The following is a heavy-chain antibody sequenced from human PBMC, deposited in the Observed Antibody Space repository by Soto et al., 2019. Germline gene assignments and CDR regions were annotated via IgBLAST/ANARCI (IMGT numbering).Heavy chain of an antibody. V-gene: IGHV3-48*03. CDR1: GFTFSSYE. CDR3: ASAYCSSTSCYTRGFDY. CDR2: ISSSGSTI. J-gene: IGHJ4*02. Sequence: GSLRLSCAASGFTFSSYEMNWVRQAPGKGLEWVSYISSSGSTIYYADSVKGRFTISRDNAKNSLYLQMNSLRAEDTAVYYCASAYCSSTSCYTRGFDYWGQGTLVTVSS. D-gene: IGHD2-2*02.